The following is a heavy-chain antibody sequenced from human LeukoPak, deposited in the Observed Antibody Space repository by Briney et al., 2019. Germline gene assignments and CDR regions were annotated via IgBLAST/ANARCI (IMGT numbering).Heavy chain of an antibody. V-gene: IGHV4-59*01. CDR3: ARDATDYGDYEFDY. D-gene: IGHD4-17*01. J-gene: IGHJ4*02. CDR1: GGSISSYY. Sequence: SKTLSLTCTVSGGSISSYYWSWIRQPPGKGLEWIGYIYYSGSTNYNPSLKSRVTISVDTSKNQFSLKLSSVTAADTAVYYCARDATDYGDYEFDYWGQGTLVTVSS. CDR2: IYYSGST.